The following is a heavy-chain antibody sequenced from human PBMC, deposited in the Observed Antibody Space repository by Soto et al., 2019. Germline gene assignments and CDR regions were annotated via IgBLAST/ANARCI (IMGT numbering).Heavy chain of an antibody. CDR3: AKHLQLWTLYYFDY. CDR1: GFSFNPYA. Sequence: GGSLRLSCVASGFSFNPYAMSWVRQAPGKGLEWVSTISGVGGSTYNADSVKGRFTISRDNSKNTLSLQMNSLRDEDTAVYFCAKHLQLWTLYYFDYWGQGTMVTVSS. CDR2: ISGVGGST. V-gene: IGHV3-23*01. J-gene: IGHJ4*02. D-gene: IGHD5-18*01.